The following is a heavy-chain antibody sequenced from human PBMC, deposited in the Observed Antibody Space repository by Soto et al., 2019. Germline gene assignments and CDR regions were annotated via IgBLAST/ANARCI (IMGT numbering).Heavy chain of an antibody. CDR2: IYYSGST. V-gene: IGHV4-39*01. Sequence: SETLSLTCTVSGGSNSSSSYYWGWIRQPPGKGLEWIGGIYYSGSTYYNPSLKSRVTISVDTSKNQFSLKLSSVTAADTAVYYCARLGGEQWLVRGERRAEYFQHWGQGTLVTVSS. CDR3: ARLGGEQWLVRGERRAEYFQH. CDR1: GGSNSSSSYY. D-gene: IGHD6-19*01. J-gene: IGHJ1*01.